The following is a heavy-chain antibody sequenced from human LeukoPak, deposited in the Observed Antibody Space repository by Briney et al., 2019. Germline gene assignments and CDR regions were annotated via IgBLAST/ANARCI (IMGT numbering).Heavy chain of an antibody. CDR1: GYTFTASY. D-gene: IGHD3-10*01. V-gene: IGHV1-2*02. Sequence: ASVKVSCKASGYTFTASYIHWVRQAPGQGLEWMGWINPSSGATDSAQKFLGRVTMTRDTSMSTAYMELSSLTSDDTAVYYCASDYYGSGSYDYWGQGTLVTVSS. J-gene: IGHJ4*02. CDR2: INPSSGAT. CDR3: ASDYYGSGSYDY.